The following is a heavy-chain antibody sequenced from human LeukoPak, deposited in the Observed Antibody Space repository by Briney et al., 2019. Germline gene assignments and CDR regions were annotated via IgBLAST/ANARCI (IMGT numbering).Heavy chain of an antibody. CDR2: IYFSGGA. CDR3: ARQGLAGYSGYRY. J-gene: IGHJ4*02. Sequence: SETLSLTCTVSGDSISSSNCYWGWIRQPPGKGLEWIGSIYFSGGAYYNASLKSRVTISVDTSKNQFSLKLSSVTAADTAVYYCARQGLAGYSGYRYWGQGTLVTVSS. V-gene: IGHV4-39*01. D-gene: IGHD5-12*01. CDR1: GDSISSSNCY.